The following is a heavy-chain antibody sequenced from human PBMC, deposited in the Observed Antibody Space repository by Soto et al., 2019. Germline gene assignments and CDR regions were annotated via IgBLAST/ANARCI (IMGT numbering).Heavy chain of an antibody. CDR2: VFYTGRA. D-gene: IGHD2-21*02. CDR1: GDSLGSYY. Sequence: PWETLSLSCRGSGDSLGSYYWSLIRQHPGKGLEWIGYVFYTGRANYNASLKSRVSISLDTSTYQCSLKLSSVTAADTAVYDCARDGYGRMTRNPCYYNGMDVWGPGTTVTVSS. J-gene: IGHJ6*02. V-gene: IGHV4-59*01. CDR3: ARDGYGRMTRNPCYYNGMDV.